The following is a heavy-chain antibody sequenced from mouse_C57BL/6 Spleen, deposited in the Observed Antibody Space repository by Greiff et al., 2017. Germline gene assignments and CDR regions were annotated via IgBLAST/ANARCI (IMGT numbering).Heavy chain of an antibody. CDR1: GYTFTSYW. CDR2: IDPSDSYT. D-gene: IGHD4-1*01. V-gene: IGHV1-59*01. CDR3: ANWDVKEDY. J-gene: IGHJ2*01. Sequence: QVQLQQPGAELVRPGTSVKLSCKASGYTFTSYWMHWVKQRPGQGLEWIGVIDPSDSYTNYNQKFKGKATLTVDTSSSTAYMQLSSLTSEDSAVYYCANWDVKEDYWGQGTTLTVSS.